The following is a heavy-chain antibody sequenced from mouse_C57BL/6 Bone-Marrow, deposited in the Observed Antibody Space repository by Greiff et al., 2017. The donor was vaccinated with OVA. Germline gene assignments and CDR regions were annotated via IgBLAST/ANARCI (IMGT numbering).Heavy chain of an antibody. V-gene: IGHV1-26*01. Sequence: EVKLQQSGPELVKPGASVKISCKASGYTFTDYYMNWVKQSHGKSLEWIGDINPNNGGTSYNQKFKGKATLTVDKSSSTAYMELRSLTSEDSAVYYCARKAAQATLDYWGQGTTLTVSS. CDR2: INPNNGGT. CDR1: GYTFTDYY. CDR3: ARKAAQATLDY. J-gene: IGHJ2*01. D-gene: IGHD3-2*02.